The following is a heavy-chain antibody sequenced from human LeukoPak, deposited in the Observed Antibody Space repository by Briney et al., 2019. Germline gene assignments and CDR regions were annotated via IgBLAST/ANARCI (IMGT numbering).Heavy chain of an antibody. CDR2: TYYRSKWYN. V-gene: IGHV6-1*01. J-gene: IGHJ6*02. CDR1: GDSVSSKSTA. CDR3: TRQQSGGMDV. D-gene: IGHD1-26*01. Sequence: SQTLSLTCAISGDSVSSKSTAWNWIRQSPSRGLEWLGRTYYRSKWYNGYAVSVKSRIVINPGTSKNQFSLHLNSVTPEDTAVYYCTRQQSGGMDVWGRGTTVTVSS.